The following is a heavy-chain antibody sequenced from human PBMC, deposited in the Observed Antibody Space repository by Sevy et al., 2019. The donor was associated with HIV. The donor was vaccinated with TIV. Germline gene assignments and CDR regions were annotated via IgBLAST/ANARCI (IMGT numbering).Heavy chain of an antibody. D-gene: IGHD3-22*01. J-gene: IGHJ6*02. CDR3: ARDRYYDASGYYYYYYGMDV. Sequence: GGSLRLSCAASGLSVSDNYMNWVRQAPGKGLVLVSVIYSDGRTYYPDSVKGRFSISRDNSKNTLYLHMKSLRPEDTAVYYCARDRYYDASGYYYYYYGMDVWGQGTTVTVSS. CDR2: IYSDGRT. V-gene: IGHV3-66*01. CDR1: GLSVSDNY.